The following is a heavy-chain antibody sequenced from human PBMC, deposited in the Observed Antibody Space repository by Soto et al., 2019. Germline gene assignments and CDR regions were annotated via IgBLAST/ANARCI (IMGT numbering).Heavy chain of an antibody. CDR1: GFTFSSYA. D-gene: IGHD4-17*01. CDR2: ISGSGSTP. J-gene: IGHJ4*02. Sequence: EVQVLESGGGLVQPGGSLRLSCAASGFTFSSYAMSWVRQAPGQGLEWVSDISGSGSTPYYADSVKGRFTISRDNSKNTLYLQMNSLRAEDTALYYCAKTASMTILDGFDHWGQGTLVTVSS. CDR3: AKTASMTILDGFDH. V-gene: IGHV3-23*01.